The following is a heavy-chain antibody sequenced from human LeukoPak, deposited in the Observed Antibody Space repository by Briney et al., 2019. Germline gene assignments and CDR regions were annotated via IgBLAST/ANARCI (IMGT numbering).Heavy chain of an antibody. J-gene: IGHJ4*02. CDR1: GFTFSSYG. CDR3: AKLEASYGDYGREVLSHDY. CDR2: ISYDGSNK. D-gene: IGHD4-17*01. Sequence: GGSLRLSCAASGFTFSSYGMHWVRQAPGKGLEWVAVISYDGSNKYYADSVKGRFTISRDNSKNTLYLQMNSLRAEDTAVYYCAKLEASYGDYGREVLSHDYWGRGTLVTVSS. V-gene: IGHV3-30*18.